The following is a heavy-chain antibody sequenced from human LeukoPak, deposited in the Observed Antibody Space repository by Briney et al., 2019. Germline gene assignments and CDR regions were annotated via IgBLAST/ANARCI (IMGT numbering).Heavy chain of an antibody. J-gene: IGHJ5*02. D-gene: IGHD1-26*01. CDR2: ISGSGGST. CDR1: GFTFSSHW. Sequence: PGGSLRLSCVVSGFTFSSHWMSWVRQAPGKGLEWVSAISGSGGSTYYADSVKGRFTISRDNSKNTLYLQMNSLRAEDTAVYYCAKDVGGGSPNWFDPWGQGTLVTVSS. V-gene: IGHV3-23*01. CDR3: AKDVGGGSPNWFDP.